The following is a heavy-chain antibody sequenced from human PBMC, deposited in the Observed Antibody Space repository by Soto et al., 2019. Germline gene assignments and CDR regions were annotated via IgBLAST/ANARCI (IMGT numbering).Heavy chain of an antibody. CDR1: GFTFSSYG. CDR2: ISYDGSNK. V-gene: IGHV3-30*18. J-gene: IGHJ6*02. Sequence: QVQLVESGGGVVQPGRSLRLSCAASGFTFSSYGMHWVRQAPGKGLEWVAVISYDGSNKYYADSVKGRFTISRDNSKNXLYQQMNGLRAEDTAVYCCAKERDSSTGQYYGMEVWGQGTPVSVSS. D-gene: IGHD6-13*01. CDR3: AKERDSSTGQYYGMEV.